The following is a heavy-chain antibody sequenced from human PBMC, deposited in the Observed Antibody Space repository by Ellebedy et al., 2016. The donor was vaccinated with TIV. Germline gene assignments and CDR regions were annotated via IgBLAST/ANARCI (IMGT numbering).Heavy chain of an antibody. CDR1: GFSFSSYA. Sequence: PGGSLRLSCSASGFSFSSYAMHWVRQAPGKGLEWVAIISYDGSHRYYADSVKGRFTISRDISKNTLYLQMNSLRAEDTAVYYCARDHFHCSPNNCAPVTVPNYPAGVWGRGTLVTVSA. CDR3: ARDHFHCSPNNCAPVTVPNYPAGV. D-gene: IGHD2-15*01. CDR2: ISYDGSHR. J-gene: IGHJ4*02. V-gene: IGHV3-30-3*01.